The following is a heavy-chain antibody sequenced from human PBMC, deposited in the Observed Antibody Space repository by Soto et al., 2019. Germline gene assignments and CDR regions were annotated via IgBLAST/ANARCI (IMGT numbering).Heavy chain of an antibody. D-gene: IGHD6-13*01. CDR3: AKDKGLDVAAAGNT. J-gene: IGHJ5*02. V-gene: IGHV3-23*01. Sequence: EVQLLESGGGLVQPGGSLRLSCAASGFTFSSYAMSWVRQAPGKGLEWVSAISGSGGSTYYADSVKGRFTISRDNSKNTLYLQMNSLRAKDTAVYYCAKDKGLDVAAAGNTWGQGTLVTVSS. CDR1: GFTFSSYA. CDR2: ISGSGGST.